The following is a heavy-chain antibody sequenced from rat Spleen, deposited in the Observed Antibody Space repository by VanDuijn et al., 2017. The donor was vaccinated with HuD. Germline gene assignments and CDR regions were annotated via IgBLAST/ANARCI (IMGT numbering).Heavy chain of an antibody. D-gene: IGHD1-11*01. CDR2: MWSDGDT. CDR1: GFSLTSDS. J-gene: IGHJ2*01. CDR3: ARGAYGGYSEWFDY. V-gene: IGHV2-32*01. Sequence: QVQLKESGPGLVQPSETLSLTCTVSGFSLTSDSVSWVRQPPGKGLEWMGLMWSDGDTSYNSALKSRLSISRDTSKSQVFLKMNSLQSEDTTTYYCARGAYGGYSEWFDYWGQGVMVTVSS.